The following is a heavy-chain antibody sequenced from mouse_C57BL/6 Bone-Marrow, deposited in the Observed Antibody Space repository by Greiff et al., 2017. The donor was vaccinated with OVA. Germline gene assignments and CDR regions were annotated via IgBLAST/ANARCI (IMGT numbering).Heavy chain of an antibody. CDR3: ARSPYYYGSSYCFDV. V-gene: IGHV1-69*01. CDR1: GYTFTSYW. CDR2: IDPSDSYT. J-gene: IGHJ1*03. D-gene: IGHD1-1*01. Sequence: VKLQQPGAELVMPGASVKLSCKASGYTFTSYWMHWVKQRPGQGLEWIGEIDPSDSYTNYNQKFKGKSSLTVDKSSSTAYMQLSSLTSEDSAVYYCARSPYYYGSSYCFDVWGTGTTVTVSS.